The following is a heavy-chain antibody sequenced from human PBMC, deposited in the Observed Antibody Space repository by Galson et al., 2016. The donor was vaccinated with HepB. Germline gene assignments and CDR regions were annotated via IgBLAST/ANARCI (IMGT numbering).Heavy chain of an antibody. CDR2: IYYSGST. J-gene: IGHJ5*02. D-gene: IGHD2-2*01. CDR1: GGSISSHDYY. CDR3: ARDSGNCSSTSCFENWFDP. Sequence: TLSLTCTVSGGSISSHDYYWNWIRQHPGKGLEWIGYIYYSGSTYYHPSLGGRVTMSVDTSKNQFSLKLSSVTAADTAVYYCARDSGNCSSTSCFENWFDPWGQGTLVTVSS. V-gene: IGHV4-31*03.